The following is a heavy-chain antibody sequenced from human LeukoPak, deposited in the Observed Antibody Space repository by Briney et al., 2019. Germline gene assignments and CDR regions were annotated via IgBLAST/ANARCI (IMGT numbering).Heavy chain of an antibody. CDR2: ISSSSTYI. Sequence: GGSLRLSCAASGFTFSSYSMNWVRQAPGKGLEWVSSISSSSTYIYYADSVKGRFTISRDNAKNSQYLQMNSLRADDTALYYCARARNQYGMDVWGQGTTVTVSS. D-gene: IGHD1-14*01. J-gene: IGHJ6*02. CDR1: GFTFSSYS. CDR3: ARARNQYGMDV. V-gene: IGHV3-21*01.